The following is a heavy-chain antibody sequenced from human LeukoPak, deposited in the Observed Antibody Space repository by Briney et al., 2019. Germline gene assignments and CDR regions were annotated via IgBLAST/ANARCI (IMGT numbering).Heavy chain of an antibody. V-gene: IGHV4-4*07. CDR3: ARDRPYSSSASLFDY. CDR1: GGSISTYY. CDR2: IYTSGST. Sequence: SETLSLTCTASGGSISTYYWSWIRQPAGKGLEWIGRIYTSGSTNYNPSLQSRVTMSVDTSKNQFSLKLTSVTAADTAVYYCARDRPYSSSASLFDYWGQGTLVTVSS. J-gene: IGHJ4*02. D-gene: IGHD6-13*01.